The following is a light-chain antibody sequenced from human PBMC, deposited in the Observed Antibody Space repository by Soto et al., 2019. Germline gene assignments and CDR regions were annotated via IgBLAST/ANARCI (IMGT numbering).Light chain of an antibody. Sequence: QYALTQPASVSGSPGQSITISCTGTSSDVGSYDLVSWYQQYPGKAPKLMISDVTKRPSGVSNRFSGSKSGNTASLTISGLQAEDEADYYCCSYACSDTYVFGTGTKLTVL. J-gene: IGLJ1*01. CDR2: DVT. CDR1: SSDVGSYDL. CDR3: CSYACSDTYV. V-gene: IGLV2-23*02.